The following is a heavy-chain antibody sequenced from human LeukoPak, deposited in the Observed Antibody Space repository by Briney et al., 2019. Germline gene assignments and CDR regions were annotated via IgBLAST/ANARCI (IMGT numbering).Heavy chain of an antibody. V-gene: IGHV3-21*01. CDR3: ASSLGARSAFDI. Sequence: GGFLRLSCAASGFTFSSYSMNWVRQAPGKGLEWVSSISSSSSYIYYADSVKGRFTISRDNAKNSLYPQMNSLRAEDTAVYYCASSLGARSAFDIWGQGTMVTVSS. CDR2: ISSSSSYI. D-gene: IGHD1-26*01. CDR1: GFTFSSYS. J-gene: IGHJ3*02.